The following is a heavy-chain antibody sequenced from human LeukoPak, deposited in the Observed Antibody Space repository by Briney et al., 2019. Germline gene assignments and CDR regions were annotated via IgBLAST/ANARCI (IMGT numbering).Heavy chain of an antibody. V-gene: IGHV3-64*01. CDR3: ARTSLRCSSTSCYRYYFDY. CDR2: ISSNGGST. Sequence: GGSLRLSCAASGFTFSSYAMHWVRQAPGKGLEYVSAISSNGGSTYYANSVKGRFTISRDNSKNTLYLQMGSLRAEDMAVYYCARTSLRCSSTSCYRYYFDYWGQGTLVTVSS. CDR1: GFTFSSYA. J-gene: IGHJ4*02. D-gene: IGHD2-2*01.